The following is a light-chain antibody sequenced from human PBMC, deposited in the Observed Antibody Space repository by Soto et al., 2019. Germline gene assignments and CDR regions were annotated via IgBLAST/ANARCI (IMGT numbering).Light chain of an antibody. CDR1: SSNFGSNT. CDR2: SNN. J-gene: IGLJ2*01. Sequence: QAVVTQPPSASGTPGQRVTIFCSGSSSNFGSNTVNWYPQLPGTAPKLLMYSNNQRPSGVPDRFSGSKSGTSASLAISGLQSEDEADYYCAAWDDSLNGVVFGGGTKLTVL. V-gene: IGLV1-44*01. CDR3: AAWDDSLNGVV.